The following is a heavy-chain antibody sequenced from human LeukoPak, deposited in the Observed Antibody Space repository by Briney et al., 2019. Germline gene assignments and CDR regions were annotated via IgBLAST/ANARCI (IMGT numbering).Heavy chain of an antibody. J-gene: IGHJ3*02. V-gene: IGHV4-61*01. CDR3: ARYAGIHCTNGVCYTYDASDI. CDR1: GGSVSSGSYY. CDR2: IYYSGST. D-gene: IGHD2-8*01. Sequence: SETLSLTCTVSGGSVSSGSYYWSWIRQPPGKGLEWIGYIYYSGSTNYNPSLKSRVTISVDTSKNQFSLKLSSVTAADTAVYYCARYAGIHCTNGVCYTYDASDIWGQGTMVTVSS.